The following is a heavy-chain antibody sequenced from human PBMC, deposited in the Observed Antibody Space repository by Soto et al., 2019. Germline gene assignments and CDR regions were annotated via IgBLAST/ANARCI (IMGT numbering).Heavy chain of an antibody. Sequence: EVQLLESGGGLVQPGGSLRLSCAASGFSFSSYAMSWVRQAPGKGLEWVSAISGSGGSTYYADSVKGRFTISRDNSKNTLYLQMNSLRAEDTAVYYCAKDIRITMVRGVHRYYYYGMDVWGQGTTVTVSS. CDR3: AKDIRITMVRGVHRYYYYGMDV. D-gene: IGHD3-10*01. V-gene: IGHV3-23*01. CDR1: GFSFSSYA. CDR2: ISGSGGST. J-gene: IGHJ6*02.